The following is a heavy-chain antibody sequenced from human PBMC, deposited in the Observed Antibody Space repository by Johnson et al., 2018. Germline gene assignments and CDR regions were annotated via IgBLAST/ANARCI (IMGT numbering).Heavy chain of an antibody. CDR3: ARNVAAPYYYYYMDV. CDR1: GFTFTSYG. Sequence: QVQLVQSGGGVVQPGRSLRLSCAASGFTFTSYGMHWVRQAPGKWLEWVAVISYDGSNQYYVDSVKGRFTVSRDSSNNTLYLQMSSLRSEDTAVYYCARNVAAPYYYYYMDVWGKGTTVTVSS. CDR2: ISYDGSNQ. J-gene: IGHJ6*03. D-gene: IGHD6-6*01. V-gene: IGHV3-30*03.